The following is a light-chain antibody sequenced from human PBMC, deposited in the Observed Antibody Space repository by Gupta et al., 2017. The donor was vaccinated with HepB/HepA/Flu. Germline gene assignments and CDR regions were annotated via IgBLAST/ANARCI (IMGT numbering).Light chain of an antibody. CDR2: GNS. Sequence: QSVLTQPPSVSAAPGQRLTISCTGSSSNIGAGYDVHWYQQLPGTAPKLLIYGNSKRPSGVPDRFSGSKSGTSASLAITGLQAEDEADYYCQSYDSSLSGSVFGGGTKLTVL. CDR3: QSYDSSLSGSV. J-gene: IGLJ2*01. V-gene: IGLV1-40*01. CDR1: SSNIGAGYD.